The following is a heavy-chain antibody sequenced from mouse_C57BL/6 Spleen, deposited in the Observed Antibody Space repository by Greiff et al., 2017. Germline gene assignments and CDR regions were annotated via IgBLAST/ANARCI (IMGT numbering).Heavy chain of an antibody. CDR2: ISYSGST. CDR1: GYSITSDY. V-gene: IGHV3-8*01. Sequence: EVKLMESGPGLAKPSQTLSLTCSVTGYSITSDYWNWIRKFPGNKLEYMGYISYSGSTYYNPSLKSRISITRDTSKNQYYQQLNSVTTEDTATYYCARLTGNYDYAMDYWGQGTSDTVSS. D-gene: IGHD4-1*01. CDR3: ARLTGNYDYAMDY. J-gene: IGHJ4*01.